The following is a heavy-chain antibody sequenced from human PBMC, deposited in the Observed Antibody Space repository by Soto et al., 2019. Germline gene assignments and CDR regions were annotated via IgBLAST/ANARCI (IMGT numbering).Heavy chain of an antibody. CDR1: GFTFSSYS. CDR2: ISSSSSYI. Sequence: GGSLRLSCAASGFTFSSYSMNWVRQAPGKGLEWVSSISSSSSYIYYADSVKGRFTISRDNAKNSLYLQMNSLRAEDTAVYYCARGFVVVPAAMVSAFDIWGQGTMVTVSS. CDR3: ARGFVVVPAAMVSAFDI. D-gene: IGHD2-2*01. J-gene: IGHJ3*02. V-gene: IGHV3-21*01.